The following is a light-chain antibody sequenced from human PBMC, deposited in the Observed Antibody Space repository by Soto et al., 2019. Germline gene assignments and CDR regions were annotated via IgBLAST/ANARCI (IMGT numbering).Light chain of an antibody. CDR2: GAS. CDR1: QSVSRNN. J-gene: IGKJ2*01. CDR3: QQYGSSSYT. Sequence: IVLTQPPGTLSLSPGERATLSCRASQSVSRNNLAWYQQKSGQAPRLLIYGASSRATGIPDRFSGSGSGTDFTLTISRLEPEDFAVYYCQQYGSSSYTFGQGTKVEIK. V-gene: IGKV3-20*01.